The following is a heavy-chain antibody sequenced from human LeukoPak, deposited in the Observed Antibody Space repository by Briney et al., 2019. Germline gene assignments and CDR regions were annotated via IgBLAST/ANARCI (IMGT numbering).Heavy chain of an antibody. CDR1: GFTFSSYA. CDR2: VSYSGSAT. V-gene: IGHV3-23*01. J-gene: IGHJ4*02. D-gene: IGHD3-3*02. Sequence: GGSLRLSCSASGFTFSSYAMAWVRQSPGKGLEWVSTVSYSGSATHYADSVKGRFTISRDFSKNTVYLEMDSLRVEDAAIYYCAKDIFSWAHDYWGQGLLVTVS. CDR3: AKDIFSWAHDY.